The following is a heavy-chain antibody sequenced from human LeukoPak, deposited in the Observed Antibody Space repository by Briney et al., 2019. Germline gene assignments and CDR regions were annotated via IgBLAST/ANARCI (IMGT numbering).Heavy chain of an antibody. Sequence: SETLSLTCDVYGGSFSGYYWSWIRQPPGKGLEWIGEINHSGNTNYNPSLKSRVTISVDTSKNQFSLKLSSVTAADTAVYYCARTSSSEYSSKTHLFDYWGQGTLVTVSS. CDR2: INHSGNT. CDR3: ARTSSSEYSSKTHLFDY. CDR1: GGSFSGYY. J-gene: IGHJ4*02. D-gene: IGHD6-6*01. V-gene: IGHV4-34*01.